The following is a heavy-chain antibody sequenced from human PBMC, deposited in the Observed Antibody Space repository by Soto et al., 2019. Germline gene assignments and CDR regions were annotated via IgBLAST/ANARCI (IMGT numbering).Heavy chain of an antibody. Sequence: PGGSLRLSCAASGFTFSSYAMHWVRQAPGKGLEWVAVISYDGSNKYYADSVKGRFTISRDNSKNTLYLQMNSLRAEDTAVYYCARGGSSSSFSQYFQHWGQGTLVTVSS. CDR1: GFTFSSYA. V-gene: IGHV3-30-3*01. CDR2: ISYDGSNK. J-gene: IGHJ1*01. D-gene: IGHD6-6*01. CDR3: ARGGSSSSFSQYFQH.